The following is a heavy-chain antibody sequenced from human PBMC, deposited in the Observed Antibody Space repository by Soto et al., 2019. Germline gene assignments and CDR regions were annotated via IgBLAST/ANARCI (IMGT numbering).Heavy chain of an antibody. J-gene: IGHJ3*02. CDR3: ARPNRGWRHDAFDI. CDR1: GGSINSSYYF. Sequence: SETLSLTCTVSGGSINSSYYFWGWIRQPPGKGLEWIGSSGYSGSTYFNPSLKSRVTTSVDRSKNQFSLNLSSVTAADTAVYYCARPNRGWRHDAFDIWGQGTMVTVSS. CDR2: SGYSGST. V-gene: IGHV4-39*01.